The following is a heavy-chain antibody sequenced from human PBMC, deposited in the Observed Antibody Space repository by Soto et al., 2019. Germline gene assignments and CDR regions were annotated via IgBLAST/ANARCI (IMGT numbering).Heavy chain of an antibody. J-gene: IGHJ5*01. Sequence: PGGSLRLSCRTSGFIFSNYAMSWVRQAPGKGLEWVSTISASGRHIYYADSVKGRFTISRDNSKNTLSLQMNSLTAEDTAVYFCAKDSAEEYLVQNRFDSWGQGTRVTVSS. D-gene: IGHD2-2*01. V-gene: IGHV3-23*01. CDR2: ISASGRHI. CDR1: GFIFSNYA. CDR3: AKDSAEEYLVQNRFDS.